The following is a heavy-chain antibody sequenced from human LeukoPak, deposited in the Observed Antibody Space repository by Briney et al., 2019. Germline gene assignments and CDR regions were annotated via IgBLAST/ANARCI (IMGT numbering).Heavy chain of an antibody. CDR3: ARLGYCSSTSCSKPNWFDP. CDR2: MNPNSGNT. CDR1: GYTFTSYD. Sequence: GASVKVSCKASGYTFTSYDINWVRQATGQGLEWMGWMNPNSGNTGYAQKFQGRVTMTRNTSISTAYMELSSLRSEDTAVYYCARLGYCSSTSCSKPNWFDPWGQGTLVTVPS. D-gene: IGHD2-2*01. J-gene: IGHJ5*02. V-gene: IGHV1-8*01.